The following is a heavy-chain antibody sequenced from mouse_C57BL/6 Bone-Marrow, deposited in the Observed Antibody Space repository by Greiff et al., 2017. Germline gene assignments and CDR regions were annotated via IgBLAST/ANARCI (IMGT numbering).Heavy chain of an antibody. V-gene: IGHV3-8*01. Sequence: EVQLLQSGPGLAKPSQTLSLTCSVTGYSITSDYWNWIWKFPGHKLEYMGYISYSGSTYYNPSLKSRISITRDTSKNQYYLQLNSVTTEDTATYCCARSELGRYYFDYWGQGTTLTVSS. D-gene: IGHD4-1*01. J-gene: IGHJ2*01. CDR2: ISYSGST. CDR3: ARSELGRYYFDY. CDR1: GYSITSDY.